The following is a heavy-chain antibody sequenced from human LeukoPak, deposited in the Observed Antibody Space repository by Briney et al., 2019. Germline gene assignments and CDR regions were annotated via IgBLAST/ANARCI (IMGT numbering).Heavy chain of an antibody. V-gene: IGHV1-69*02. CDR3: ARRYDSSGYYGEES. Sequence: ASVKVSCKASGGTFSSYTISWVRQAPGQGLEWMGRIIPILGIANYAPKFQGRVTITADKSTSTAYMELSSLRSEDTAVYYCARRYDSSGYYGEESWGQGTLVTVSS. CDR2: IIPILGIA. D-gene: IGHD3-22*01. J-gene: IGHJ4*02. CDR1: GGTFSSYT.